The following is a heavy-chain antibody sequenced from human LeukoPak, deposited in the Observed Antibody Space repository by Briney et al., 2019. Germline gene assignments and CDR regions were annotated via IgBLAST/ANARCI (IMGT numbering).Heavy chain of an antibody. D-gene: IGHD2-15*01. CDR1: GFTFSSYA. V-gene: IGHV3-30*04. CDR3: ARPSKRVDTLYCSGGSCQPSYFDY. J-gene: IGHJ4*02. Sequence: GGSLRLSCAASGFTFSSYAMHWVRQAPGKGLEWVAVISYDGSNKYYADSVKGRFTTSRDNSKNTLYLQMNSLRAEDTAVYYCARPSKRVDTLYCSGGSCQPSYFDYWGQGTLVTVSS. CDR2: ISYDGSNK.